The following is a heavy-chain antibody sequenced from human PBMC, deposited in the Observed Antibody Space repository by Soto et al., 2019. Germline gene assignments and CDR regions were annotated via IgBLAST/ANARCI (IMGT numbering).Heavy chain of an antibody. D-gene: IGHD3-16*01. Sequence: SETLSLTCTVSGASISGGTYYWTWIRQAPGKGLEWVGHIYYTGSTNYNPALNDRVTISVDTSKNHFSLQLTSGAAADTAVYYCARGAGFRYASTWFDIWGQGTLVTVSS. CDR3: ARGAGFRYASTWFDI. V-gene: IGHV4-61*03. CDR1: GASISGGTYY. J-gene: IGHJ5*02. CDR2: IYYTGST.